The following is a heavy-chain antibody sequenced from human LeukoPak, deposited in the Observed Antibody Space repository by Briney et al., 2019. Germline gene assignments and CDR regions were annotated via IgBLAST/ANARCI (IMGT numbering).Heavy chain of an antibody. Sequence: GGSLRLSCAASGFTFSFYWMSWVRQAPGKGLEWVANIKQDGSEQNYVDSVKGRFTISRDNAKNSLFLQMNSLRAEDTAVYYCARDLDGYRSGNGAWGQGTLVTVSS. CDR2: IKQDGSEQ. CDR3: ARDLDGYRSGNGA. V-gene: IGHV3-7*01. CDR1: GFTFSFYW. D-gene: IGHD5-12*01. J-gene: IGHJ5*02.